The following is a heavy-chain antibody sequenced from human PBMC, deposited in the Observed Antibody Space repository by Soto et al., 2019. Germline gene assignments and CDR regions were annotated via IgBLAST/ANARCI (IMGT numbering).Heavy chain of an antibody. CDR3: ARGPLVGYCSGGSCYPPPKN. CDR2: IWYDGSNK. CDR1: GFTFSSYG. J-gene: IGHJ4*02. Sequence: QVQLVESGGGVVQPGRSLRLSCAASGFTFSSYGMHWVRQAPGKGLEWVAVIWYDGSNKYYADSVKGRFTISRDNSKNKLYLQMNSLRAEDTAVYYCARGPLVGYCSGGSCYPPPKNWGQGTLVTVSS. D-gene: IGHD2-15*01. V-gene: IGHV3-33*01.